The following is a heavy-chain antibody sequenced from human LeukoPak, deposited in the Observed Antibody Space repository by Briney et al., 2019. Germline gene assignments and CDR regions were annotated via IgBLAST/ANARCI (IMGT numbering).Heavy chain of an antibody. CDR1: GGTFSSYA. J-gene: IGHJ5*02. CDR3: ARGLRYYYDSSGQFDP. Sequence: SVKVSCKASGGTFSSYAISWVRQAPGQGLEWMGGIIPIFGTANYAQKFQGRVTITADKSTSTAYMELSSLRSEDTAVYYCARGLRYYYDSSGQFDPWGQGTLVTVSS. V-gene: IGHV1-69*06. D-gene: IGHD3-22*01. CDR2: IIPIFGTA.